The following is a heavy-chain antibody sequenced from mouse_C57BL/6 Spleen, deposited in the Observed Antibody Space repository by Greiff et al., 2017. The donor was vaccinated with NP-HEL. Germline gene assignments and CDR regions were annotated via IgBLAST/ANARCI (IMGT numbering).Heavy chain of an antibody. CDR1: GFTFSSYG. Sequence: EVNVVESGGDLVKPGGSLKLSCAASGFTFSSYGMSWVRQTPDKRLEWVATISSGGSYTYYPDSVKGRFTISRDNAKNTLYLQMSSLTSEDTAMYYCARQRSDYDGGFAYWGQGTLVTVSA. D-gene: IGHD2-4*01. CDR3: ARQRSDYDGGFAY. CDR2: ISSGGSYT. V-gene: IGHV5-6*01. J-gene: IGHJ3*01.